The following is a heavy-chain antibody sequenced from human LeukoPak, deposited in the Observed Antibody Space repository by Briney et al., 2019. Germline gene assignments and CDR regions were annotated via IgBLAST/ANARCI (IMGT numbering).Heavy chain of an antibody. Sequence: PGGSLRLSCAASGFTFSSYAMSWVRQAPGKGLEWVSAISGSGGSTYYVDSVKGRFTISRDNSKNTLYLQMNSLRAEDTAVYYCATHSSSWYDPPSFDYWGQGTLVTVSS. CDR2: ISGSGGST. J-gene: IGHJ4*02. V-gene: IGHV3-23*01. D-gene: IGHD6-13*01. CDR1: GFTFSSYA. CDR3: ATHSSSWYDPPSFDY.